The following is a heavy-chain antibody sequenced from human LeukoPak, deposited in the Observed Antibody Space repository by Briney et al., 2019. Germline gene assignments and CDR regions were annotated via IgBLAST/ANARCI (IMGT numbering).Heavy chain of an antibody. CDR3: ASEKGEVWNGFDI. CDR1: GFTVSSNY. CDR2: IYSCGST. J-gene: IGHJ3*02. V-gene: IGHV3-66*01. Sequence: GGSLRLSCAASGFTVSSNYMSWVRQAPGKGLEWVSVIYSCGSTYYADSVKGRFTISRDNAKNSLYLQMNSLRAEDTAVYYCASEKGEVWNGFDIWGQGTMVTVSS. D-gene: IGHD2-8*01.